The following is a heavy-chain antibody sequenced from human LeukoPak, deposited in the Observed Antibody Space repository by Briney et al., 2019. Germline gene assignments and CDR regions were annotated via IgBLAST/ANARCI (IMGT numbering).Heavy chain of an antibody. CDR3: ARGDLIVVVTAIADY. D-gene: IGHD2-21*02. CDR1: GFTFSSYW. Sequence: GGSLRLSCAASGFTFSSYWMSWVRQAPGKGLEWVANIKQDGSEKYYVDSVKGRFTISRDNAKNSLYLQMNSLRAEDAAVYYCARGDLIVVVTAIADYWGQGTLVTVSS. J-gene: IGHJ4*02. V-gene: IGHV3-7*01. CDR2: IKQDGSEK.